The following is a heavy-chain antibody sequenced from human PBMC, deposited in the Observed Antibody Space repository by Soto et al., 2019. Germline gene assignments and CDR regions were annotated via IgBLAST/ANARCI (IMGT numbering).Heavy chain of an antibody. Sequence: QVQLVPSGAEVKNPGASVKVSCKTSGYTFTSYGIGWARPAPGQGLEWMGWINPYNGNTNYAQNLQGRVTLTTDTSTSTAYMELRSLRANDTAIYYCAMVDVYVTPSPQDVWGQGTTVTVSS. CDR3: AMVDVYVTPSPQDV. V-gene: IGHV1-18*01. CDR1: GYTFTSYG. CDR2: INPYNGNT. D-gene: IGHD2-8*01. J-gene: IGHJ6*02.